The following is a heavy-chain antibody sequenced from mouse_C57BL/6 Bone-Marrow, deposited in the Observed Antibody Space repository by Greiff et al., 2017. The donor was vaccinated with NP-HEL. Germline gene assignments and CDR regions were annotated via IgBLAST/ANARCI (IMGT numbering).Heavy chain of an antibody. J-gene: IGHJ2*01. CDR1: GYTFTTYP. V-gene: IGHV1-47*01. Sequence: QVQLQQSGAELVKPGASVKMSCKASGYTFTTYPIEWMKQNHGKSLEWIGNFHPYNDDTKYNEKFKGKATLTVEKSSSTVYLELSRLTSNDSDVYYYARRNPQLGKNCFDYWGQGTTLTVSS. CDR2: FHPYNDDT. CDR3: ARRNPQLGKNCFDY. D-gene: IGHD4-1*02.